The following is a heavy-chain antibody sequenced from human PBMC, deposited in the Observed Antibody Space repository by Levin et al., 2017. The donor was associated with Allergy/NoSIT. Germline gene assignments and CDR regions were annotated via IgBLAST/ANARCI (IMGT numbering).Heavy chain of an antibody. Sequence: PSETLSLTCAVYGGSFSGYYWSWIRQPPGKGLEWIGEINHSGSTNYNPSLKSRVTISVDTSKNQFSLKLSSVTAADTAVYYCARAVYYGSGSYYRYYYYGMDVWGQGTTVTVSS. J-gene: IGHJ6*02. CDR1: GGSFSGYY. CDR2: INHSGST. CDR3: ARAVYYGSGSYYRYYYYGMDV. V-gene: IGHV4-34*01. D-gene: IGHD3-10*01.